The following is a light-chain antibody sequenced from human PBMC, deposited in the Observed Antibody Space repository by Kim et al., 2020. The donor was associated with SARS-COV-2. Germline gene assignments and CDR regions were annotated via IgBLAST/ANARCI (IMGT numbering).Light chain of an antibody. Sequence: AAVGNRVTITSRTSQGISTYLAWYQQKPGEAPRLLIYAASTLQSGVPSRFSGSGSATDFTLTITSLEPEDFATYYCQQLGYYPITFGQGTRLEIK. CDR1: QGISTY. J-gene: IGKJ5*01. V-gene: IGKV1-9*01. CDR3: QQLGYYPIT. CDR2: AAS.